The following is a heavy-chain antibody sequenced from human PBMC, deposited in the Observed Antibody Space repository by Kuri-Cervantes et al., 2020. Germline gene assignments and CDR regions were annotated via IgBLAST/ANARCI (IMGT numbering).Heavy chain of an antibody. D-gene: IGHD2-15*01. V-gene: IGHV4-38-2*01. J-gene: IGHJ4*02. CDR2: IYHSGST. CDR1: GYSISGGYY. Sequence: ESLKISCAVSGYSISGGYYWGWIRQPPGKGLEWIGSIYHSGSTYYNPSLKSRVTISVDTSKNQFSLRLTSVTATDTAVYYCARRYWAGPFDYWGQGTLVTVSS. CDR3: ARRYWAGPFDY.